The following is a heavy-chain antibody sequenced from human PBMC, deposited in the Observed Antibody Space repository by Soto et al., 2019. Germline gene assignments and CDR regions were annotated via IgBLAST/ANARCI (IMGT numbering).Heavy chain of an antibody. J-gene: IGHJ6*02. CDR3: ASPYYYGSGSTEGYYGMDV. D-gene: IGHD3-10*01. Sequence: GESLKISCKGSGYSFTSYWIGWVRQMPWKGLEWMGIIYPGDSDTGYSPSFQGQVTISADKSISTAYLQWSSLKASDTAMYYCASPYYYGSGSTEGYYGMDVWGQGTTVTVSS. CDR1: GYSFTSYW. V-gene: IGHV5-51*01. CDR2: IYPGDSDT.